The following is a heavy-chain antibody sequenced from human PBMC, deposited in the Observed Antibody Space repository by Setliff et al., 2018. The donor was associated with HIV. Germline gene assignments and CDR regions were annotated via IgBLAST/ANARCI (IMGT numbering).Heavy chain of an antibody. V-gene: IGHV3-48*01. Sequence: GVLRLSCAASGFTLSNYALNWVRQAPGKGLEWISYISSRSQTIYYADSVKGRFTISRHNAKNSLYLQMNSLRAEDTAVYYCAREWAARYTDNWYEGGQDHYYYYMDVWGRGTTVTVSS. J-gene: IGHJ6*03. CDR3: AREWAARYTDNWYEGGQDHYYYYMDV. D-gene: IGHD1-1*01. CDR2: ISSRSQTI. CDR1: GFTLSNYA.